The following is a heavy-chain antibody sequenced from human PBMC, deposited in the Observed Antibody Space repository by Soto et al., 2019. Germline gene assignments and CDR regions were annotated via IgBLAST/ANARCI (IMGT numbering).Heavy chain of an antibody. CDR1: GGSISSYY. D-gene: IGHD3-10*01. J-gene: IGHJ4*02. Sequence: PSETLSLTCTVSGGSISSYYWSWIRQPPGKGLEWIGYIYYSGSTNYNPSLKSRVTISVDTSKNQFSLKLSSVTAADTAVYYCASGRITMVRGATFDYWGQGTLVTVSS. V-gene: IGHV4-59*08. CDR3: ASGRITMVRGATFDY. CDR2: IYYSGST.